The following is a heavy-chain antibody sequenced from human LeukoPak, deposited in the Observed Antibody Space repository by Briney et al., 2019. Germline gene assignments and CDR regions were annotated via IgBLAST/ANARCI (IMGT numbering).Heavy chain of an antibody. CDR3: ARDEWLLDAFDI. V-gene: IGHV1-2*02. CDR2: INPNSGGT. Sequence: ASVKVSCKASGYTFTGYYMHWVRQAPGQGLEWMGWINPNSGGTNYAQKFQGRATMTRDTSISTAYMELSRLRSDDTAVYYCARDEWLLDAFDIWGQGTMVTVSS. D-gene: IGHD6-19*01. J-gene: IGHJ3*02. CDR1: GYTFTGYY.